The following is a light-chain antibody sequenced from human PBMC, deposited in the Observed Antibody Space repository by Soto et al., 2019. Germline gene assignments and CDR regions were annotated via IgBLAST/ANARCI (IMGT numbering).Light chain of an antibody. V-gene: IGKV1-5*03. CDR1: QIISSW. Sequence: DIQMNLSPSTLSASVGDRVTITCRASQIISSWLAWYQQKPGKATKLLIYKASSLESGVPSRFSGSGFGTEFTLTISSLQPDDFATYYCQQYNSYSPGWTFGQGTKVDIK. CDR3: QQYNSYSPGWT. J-gene: IGKJ1*01. CDR2: KAS.